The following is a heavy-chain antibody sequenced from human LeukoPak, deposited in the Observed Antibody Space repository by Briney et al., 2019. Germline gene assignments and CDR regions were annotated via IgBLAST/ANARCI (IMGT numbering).Heavy chain of an antibody. Sequence: SETLSLTCAVYGGSFSGYYWSWIRQPPGKGLEWIGEINHSGSTNYNPSLKSRVTISVDTSKNQFSLKLSSVTAADTAVYYCARGLSDYVWGSYRSYYYYMDVWGKGTTVTVSS. V-gene: IGHV4-34*01. CDR2: INHSGST. CDR3: ARGLSDYVWGSYRSYYYYMDV. D-gene: IGHD3-16*02. J-gene: IGHJ6*03. CDR1: GGSFSGYY.